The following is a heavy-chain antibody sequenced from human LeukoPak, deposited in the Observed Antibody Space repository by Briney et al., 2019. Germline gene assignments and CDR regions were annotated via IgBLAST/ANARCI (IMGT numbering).Heavy chain of an antibody. D-gene: IGHD5-18*01. J-gene: IGHJ4*02. CDR2: IYTSGNT. V-gene: IGHV4-4*07. CDR3: ARQWIQLWFFDY. Sequence: SETLSLTCNVSGGSISNYYWSWIRQPAGKGLEWIGRIYTSGNTNYNPSLKTRVTMSVDTSKNQFSLKLSSVTAADTAVYYCARQWIQLWFFDYWGQGTLVTVSS. CDR1: GGSISNYY.